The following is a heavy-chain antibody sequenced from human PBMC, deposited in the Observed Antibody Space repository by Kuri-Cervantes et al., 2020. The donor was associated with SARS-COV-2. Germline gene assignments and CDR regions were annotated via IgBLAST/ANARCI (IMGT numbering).Heavy chain of an antibody. CDR3: ARPEMVRGVDY. CDR1: GFTFSDYY. D-gene: IGHD5-24*01. J-gene: IGHJ4*01. V-gene: IGHV3-11*01. CDR2: ISSSGSTT. Sequence: GGSLRLSCAASGFTFSDYYMSWIRQAPGKGLEWVSYISSSGSTTYYAVSVKGQFTISRDNAKNSLYLQMNSLRAEDTAVYYCARPEMVRGVDYWGQGNPGHRLL.